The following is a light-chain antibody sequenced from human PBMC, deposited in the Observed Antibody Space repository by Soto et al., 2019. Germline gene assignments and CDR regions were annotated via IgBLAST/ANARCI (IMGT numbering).Light chain of an antibody. CDR1: QSISSY. CDR3: QQSYSTLLT. J-gene: IGKJ4*01. CDR2: AAS. Sequence: DIQMTQSPSYLSASVGDRVTITCRASQSISSYLNWYQQKPGKAPKLLIYAASSLQSGVPSRFSGSGSGTDFTLTISSLQPEDFATYYCQQSYSTLLTFGGGTKVDI. V-gene: IGKV1-39*01.